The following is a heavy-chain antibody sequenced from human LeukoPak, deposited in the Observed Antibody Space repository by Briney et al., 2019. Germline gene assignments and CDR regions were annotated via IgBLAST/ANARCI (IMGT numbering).Heavy chain of an antibody. CDR3: ARVFTMVRGVYFDY. CDR2: VDPEDGET. J-gene: IGHJ4*02. Sequence: ASVKISCKASGYTFTDYYMHWVQQAPGKGLEWMGRVDPEDGETIYAEKFQGRVTMTRDTSTSTVYMELSSLRSEDTAVYYCARVFTMVRGVYFDYWGQGTLVTVSS. D-gene: IGHD3-10*01. CDR1: GYTFTDYY. V-gene: IGHV1-69-2*01.